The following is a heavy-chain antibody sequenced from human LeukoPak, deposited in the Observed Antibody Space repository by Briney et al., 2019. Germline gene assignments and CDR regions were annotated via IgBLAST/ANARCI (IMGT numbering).Heavy chain of an antibody. Sequence: GSLRLSCAASGFTFSDYYMSWIRQAPGKGLGWVSYISSSGSTIYYADSVKGRFTISRDNAKNSLYLQMNSLRAEDTAVYYCAREGLWSGYYTGEVDYWGQGTLVTVSS. D-gene: IGHD3-3*01. J-gene: IGHJ4*02. CDR3: AREGLWSGYYTGEVDY. V-gene: IGHV3-11*04. CDR1: GFTFSDYY. CDR2: ISSSGSTI.